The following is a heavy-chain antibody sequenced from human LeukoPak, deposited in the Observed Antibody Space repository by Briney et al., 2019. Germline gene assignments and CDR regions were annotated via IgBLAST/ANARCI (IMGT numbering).Heavy chain of an antibody. CDR1: GYTFTGYY. CDR3: ARGYSSAWYTPEDY. D-gene: IGHD6-19*01. J-gene: IGHJ4*02. V-gene: IGHV1-2*02. Sequence: ASVEVSCKASGYTFTGYYMHWVRQAPGQGLEWMGWINPNSGDTNYAQKFQGRVTMTRDTSISTAYMELSRLRSDDTAVYYCARGYSSAWYTPEDYWGQGTLVTVSS. CDR2: INPNSGDT.